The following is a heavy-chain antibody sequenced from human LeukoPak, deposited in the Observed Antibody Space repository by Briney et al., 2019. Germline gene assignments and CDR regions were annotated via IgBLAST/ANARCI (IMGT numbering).Heavy chain of an antibody. CDR1: GYTFTGYY. J-gene: IGHJ4*02. CDR2: INPNSGGT. D-gene: IGHD6-6*01. CDR3: ARPLAARGPIDY. Sequence: ASVKVSCKASGYTFTGYYMHWVRQAPGQGLEWMGWINPNSGGTNYAQKFQGRVTMTRDTSISTAYMELSRLRSDDTAVYYCARPLAARGPIDYWGQGTLVTVSS. V-gene: IGHV1-2*02.